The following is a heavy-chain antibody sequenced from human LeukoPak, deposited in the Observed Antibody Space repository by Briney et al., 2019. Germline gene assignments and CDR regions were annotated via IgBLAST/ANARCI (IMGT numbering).Heavy chain of an antibody. CDR1: GFTFSSYA. CDR2: ISYDGSNK. Sequence: PGGSLRLSCAASGFTFSSYAMHWVRQAPGKGLEWVAVISYDGSNKHYADSVKGRFTISRDNSKNTLYLQMNSLRAEDTAVYYCAREKGLCSSTSCYPQYFQHWGQGTLVTVSS. D-gene: IGHD2-2*01. CDR3: AREKGLCSSTSCYPQYFQH. J-gene: IGHJ1*01. V-gene: IGHV3-30-3*01.